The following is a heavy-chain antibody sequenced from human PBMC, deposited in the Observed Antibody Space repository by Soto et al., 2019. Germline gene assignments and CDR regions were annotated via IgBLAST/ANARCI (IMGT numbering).Heavy chain of an antibody. Sequence: GGSLRLACVASGFTFSSYEMNWVRLAPGKGLEWVSYISSSGSTIYYADSVKGRFTISRDNAENSLYLQMNSLRAEDTAVYYCSSSWYVGAFDYWGQGTLVTVSS. CDR3: SSSWYVGAFDY. V-gene: IGHV3-48*03. CDR2: ISSSGSTI. D-gene: IGHD6-13*01. J-gene: IGHJ4*02. CDR1: GFTFSSYE.